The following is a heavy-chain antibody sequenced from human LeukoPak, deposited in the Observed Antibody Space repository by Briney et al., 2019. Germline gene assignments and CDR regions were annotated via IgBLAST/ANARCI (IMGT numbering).Heavy chain of an antibody. Sequence: PSETLSLTCTVSGNSISSGYYWGWIRQPPGKGLEWIGSIYHSGSTYYNPSLKSRVTISVDTSKDQFSLKLSSVTAADTAVYYCARDITGTTRWFDPWGQGTLITVSS. V-gene: IGHV4-38-2*02. J-gene: IGHJ5*02. D-gene: IGHD1-7*01. CDR3: ARDITGTTRWFDP. CDR2: IYHSGST. CDR1: GNSISSGYY.